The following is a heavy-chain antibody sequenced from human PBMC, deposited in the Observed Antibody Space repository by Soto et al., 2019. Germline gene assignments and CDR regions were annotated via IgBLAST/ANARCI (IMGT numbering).Heavy chain of an antibody. V-gene: IGHV3-21*01. J-gene: IGHJ4*02. Sequence: LRLSCVASGFTFSAYTMNWVRQAPGKGLEWVSSITGDSRYIYYGDSVNGRFTTSRDNTQKSLYLQLNSLRVEDTALYYCARDEGHCSSTSCAYDWWGQGTQVTVSS. CDR3: ARDEGHCSSTSCAYDW. CDR2: ITGDSRYI. D-gene: IGHD2-2*01. CDR1: GFTFSAYT.